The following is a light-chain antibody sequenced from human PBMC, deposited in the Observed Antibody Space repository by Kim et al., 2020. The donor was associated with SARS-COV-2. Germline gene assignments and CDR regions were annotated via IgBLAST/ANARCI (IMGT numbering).Light chain of an antibody. CDR3: QVWNSSSDHPV. J-gene: IGLJ2*01. CDR2: YDS. CDR1: NIGSKS. V-gene: IGLV3-21*04. Sequence: APGKTATIPCGGNNIGSKSVHWYQQKPGPAPVLVIYYDSDRPSGIPERFSGSNSGNTATLTISRVEAGDEADYYCQVWNSSSDHPVFGGGTQLTVL.